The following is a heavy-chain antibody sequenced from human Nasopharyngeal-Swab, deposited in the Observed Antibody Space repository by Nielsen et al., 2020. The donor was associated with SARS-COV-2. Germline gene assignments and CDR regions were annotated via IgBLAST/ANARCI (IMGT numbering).Heavy chain of an antibody. CDR3: ARGGPGLELFSRFDP. V-gene: IGHV4-39*07. D-gene: IGHD1-7*01. CDR2: IYYSGST. J-gene: IGHJ5*02. Sequence: RQAPGKGLEWIGSIYYSGSTNYNPSLKSRVTISVDTSKNQFSLKLSSVTAADTAVYYCARGGPGLELFSRFDPWGQGTLVTVSS.